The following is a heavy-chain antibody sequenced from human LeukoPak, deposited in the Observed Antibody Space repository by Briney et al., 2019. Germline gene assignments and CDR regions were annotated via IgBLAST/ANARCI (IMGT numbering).Heavy chain of an antibody. J-gene: IGHJ5*02. Sequence: GASVKVSCKASGYTFTGYYMHWVRQAPGQGLEWMGWINPNSGRTNYAQKFQGRVTMTRDTSISTAYMELSRLRSDDTAVYYCARGPRLLRGWFDPWGQGTLATVSS. V-gene: IGHV1-2*02. CDR3: ARGPRLLRGWFDP. D-gene: IGHD2/OR15-2a*01. CDR1: GYTFTGYY. CDR2: INPNSGRT.